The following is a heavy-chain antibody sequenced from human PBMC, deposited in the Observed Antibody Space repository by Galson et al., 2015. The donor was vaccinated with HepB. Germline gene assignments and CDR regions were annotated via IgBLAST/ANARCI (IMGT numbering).Heavy chain of an antibody. J-gene: IGHJ6*03. CDR1: SASISSNNYY. CDR2: VYYSGRT. D-gene: IGHD3-10*01. Sequence: SETLSLTCTASSASISSNNYYWGWIRQPPGKGLDWIGSVYYSGRTYYSPSLKSRVSIAVDTSKNQFSLRLSSVTAADTAVYFCARQTQTDSYYYMDAWGKGTTVTVSS. V-gene: IGHV4-39*01. CDR3: ARQTQTDSYYYMDA.